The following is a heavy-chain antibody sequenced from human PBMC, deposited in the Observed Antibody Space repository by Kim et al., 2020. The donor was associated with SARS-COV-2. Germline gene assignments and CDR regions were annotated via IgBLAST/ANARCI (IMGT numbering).Heavy chain of an antibody. J-gene: IGHJ4*02. Sequence: SETLSLTCAVYGGSFSGYYWSWIRQPPGKGLEWIGEINHSGSTNYNPSLKSRVTISVDTSKNQFSLKLSSVTAADTAVYYCARAHDSSGYYPDYWGQGTLVTVSS. V-gene: IGHV4-34*01. CDR2: INHSGST. CDR1: GGSFSGYY. D-gene: IGHD3-22*01. CDR3: ARAHDSSGYYPDY.